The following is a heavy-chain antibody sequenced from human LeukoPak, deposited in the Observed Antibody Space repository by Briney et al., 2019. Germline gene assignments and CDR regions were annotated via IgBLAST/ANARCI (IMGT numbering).Heavy chain of an antibody. Sequence: SETLSLTCTVSGGSISSYYWSWIRQPPGKGLEWIGYIYYSGSTNYNPSLKSRVTISVDTSRNQFSLKLRSVTAADTAVYYCARVTGYVIEDNFDYWGQGTQVTVSS. CDR1: GGSISSYY. J-gene: IGHJ4*02. CDR3: ARVTGYVIEDNFDY. V-gene: IGHV4-59*01. CDR2: IYYSGST. D-gene: IGHD2-15*01.